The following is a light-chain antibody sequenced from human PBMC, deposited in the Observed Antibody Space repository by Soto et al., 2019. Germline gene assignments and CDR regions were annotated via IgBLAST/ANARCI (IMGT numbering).Light chain of an antibody. CDR1: QSISSK. Sequence: EIVMTQSPATLSVSPGERATLSCRASQSISSKVAWYQQKPGQAPRLLIYGASTRATGVPPRFSGSGAGTEFTIMISSLPAEYFAVYYCQQYNSWSSITFGEGTRLEIK. CDR2: GAS. J-gene: IGKJ5*01. CDR3: QQYNSWSSIT. V-gene: IGKV3-15*01.